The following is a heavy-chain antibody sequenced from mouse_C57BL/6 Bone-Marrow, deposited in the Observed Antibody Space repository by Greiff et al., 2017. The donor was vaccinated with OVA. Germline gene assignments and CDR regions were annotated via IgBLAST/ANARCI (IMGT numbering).Heavy chain of an antibody. CDR2: IYPRSGNT. Sequence: QVQLKESGAELARPGASVKLSCKASGYTFTSYGISWVKQRTGQGLEWIGEIYPRSGNTYYNEKFKGKATLTADKSSSTAYMELRSLTSEDSAVYFCARRWNYYGSSYEDFDYWGQGTTLTVSS. V-gene: IGHV1-81*01. CDR1: GYTFTSYG. J-gene: IGHJ2*01. CDR3: ARRWNYYGSSYEDFDY. D-gene: IGHD1-1*01.